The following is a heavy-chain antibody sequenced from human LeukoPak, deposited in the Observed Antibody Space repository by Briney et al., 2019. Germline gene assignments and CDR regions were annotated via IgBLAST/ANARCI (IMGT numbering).Heavy chain of an antibody. V-gene: IGHV3-30*02. CDR2: IRYDGSNK. Sequence: PGGSLRLSCAASGFTFRSYGMHWVREAPGKGLEGVAFIRYDGSNKYYTASVKCRFTISRDNSKCTLYLQMNSLRAEDTAVYYCSKDEAPTVTLYYYYYMDVGGKGTTVTVSS. D-gene: IGHD1-26*01. J-gene: IGHJ6*03. CDR3: SKDEAPTVTLYYYYYMDV. CDR1: GFTFRSYG.